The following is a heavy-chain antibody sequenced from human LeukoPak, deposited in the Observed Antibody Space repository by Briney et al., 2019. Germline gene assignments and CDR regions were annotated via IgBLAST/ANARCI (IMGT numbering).Heavy chain of an antibody. Sequence: SGPTLVNPTQTLTLTCTFSGFSLRKNGVGVGWIRQPPGKALEWLALIYWDDDKRYSPSLKSRLTITKDTSKNQVVLTMTNMDPVDTATYYCAHSTSYYDFWSGYQGDYFDYWGQGTLVTVSS. CDR1: GFSLRKNGVG. CDR3: AHSTSYYDFWSGYQGDYFDY. J-gene: IGHJ4*02. CDR2: IYWDDDK. D-gene: IGHD3-3*01. V-gene: IGHV2-5*02.